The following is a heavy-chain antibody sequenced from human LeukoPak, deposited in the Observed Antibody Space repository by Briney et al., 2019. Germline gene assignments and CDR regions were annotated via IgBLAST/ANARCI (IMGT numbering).Heavy chain of an antibody. J-gene: IGHJ4*02. CDR2: ISYDGSNK. D-gene: IGHD3-22*01. CDR3: AKGSYDSSGYYFDY. Sequence: GGSLRLSCAASGFTFSSYGMHWVRQAPGKGLEWVAVISYDGSNKYYADSAKGRFTISRDNSKNTLYLQMNSLRAEDTAVYYCAKGSYDSSGYYFDYWGQGTLVTVSS. V-gene: IGHV3-30*18. CDR1: GFTFSSYG.